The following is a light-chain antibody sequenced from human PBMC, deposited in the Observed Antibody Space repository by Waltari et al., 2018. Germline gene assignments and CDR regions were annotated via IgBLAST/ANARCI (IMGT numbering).Light chain of an antibody. V-gene: IGKV3-15*01. CDR2: DAS. Sequence: EVVMTQSPATLSVSPGERATLSCRASQSVNGDLAWYQQRPGQAPRLLIHDASTRATGIPVRFSGSGSCTEFTLTISSLQSEDSAIYCCQQYNNWPPTFGGGTKVEIK. CDR1: QSVNGD. CDR3: QQYNNWPPT. J-gene: IGKJ4*01.